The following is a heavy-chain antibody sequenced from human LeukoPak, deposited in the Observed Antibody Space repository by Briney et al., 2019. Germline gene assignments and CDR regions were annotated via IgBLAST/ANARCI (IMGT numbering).Heavy chain of an antibody. J-gene: IGHJ4*02. CDR1: GGYISSYY. V-gene: IGHV4-39*01. Sequence: SETLSLTCTVSGGYISSYYWSWIRQPPGKGLEWIGSIYYGGSTYYNPALQSRVTISVDTSKNQFSLKLTSVTAADTAVYYCARIGVWFGEGNLSGYFDYWGQGTLVAVSS. CDR2: IYYGGST. D-gene: IGHD3-10*01. CDR3: ARIGVWFGEGNLSGYFDY.